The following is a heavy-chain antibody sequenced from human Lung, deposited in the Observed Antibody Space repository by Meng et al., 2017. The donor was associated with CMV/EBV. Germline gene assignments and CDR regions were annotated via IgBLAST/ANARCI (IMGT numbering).Heavy chain of an antibody. CDR2: IKHDGSEI. CDR1: GFTFSSYW. J-gene: IGHJ4*02. D-gene: IGHD6-13*01. V-gene: IGHV3-7*01. Sequence: RGSLRLXCAVSGFTFSSYWTSWVRQAPGKGLEWVANIKHDGSEIYFVDSVKGRFTISRGHAKNSLYLQMNSLRAEDTAVYYCARGEWQQLVEYFFDYWGQGXLVTFSS. CDR3: ARGEWQQLVEYFFDY.